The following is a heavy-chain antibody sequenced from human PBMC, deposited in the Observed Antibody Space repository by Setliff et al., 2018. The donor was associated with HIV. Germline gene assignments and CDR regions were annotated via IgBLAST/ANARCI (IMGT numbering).Heavy chain of an antibody. CDR3: ARDMMYHYDRSGSFGYFGP. Sequence: SETLSLTCSVSGVSIRTYYWSWVRQVPGKGPEWIGNAYYGGSTDYNTYNPSLKSRVTVIIDIYKNQMSLNLRSVTAADTAVYYCARDMMYHYDRSGSFGYFGPWGQGTQVTVSS. J-gene: IGHJ5*02. V-gene: IGHV4-59*01. D-gene: IGHD3-22*01. CDR1: GVSIRTYY. CDR2: AYYGGSTDYN.